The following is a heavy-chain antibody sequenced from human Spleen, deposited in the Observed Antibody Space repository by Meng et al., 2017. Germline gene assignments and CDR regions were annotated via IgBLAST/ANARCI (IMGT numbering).Heavy chain of an antibody. V-gene: IGHV1-18*01. CDR2: ISAYNGDT. CDR1: GYTFTTYG. CDR3: ARVLGLRSFDRSLDY. D-gene: IGHD3-9*01. J-gene: IGHJ4*02. Sequence: QLGQSGAEGKKPAASVKVSCKASGYTFTTYGVSWVRQAPGQGLEWVAWISAYNGDTNYARSLQGRVTMTTDTSTSTAYLELRSLRSDDTAVYYCARVLGLRSFDRSLDYWGQGTLVTVSS.